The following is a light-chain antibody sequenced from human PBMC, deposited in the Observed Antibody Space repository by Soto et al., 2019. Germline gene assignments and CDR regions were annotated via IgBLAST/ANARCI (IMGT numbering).Light chain of an antibody. Sequence: EIVVTQSPGILSVSPGDRATLSCRASQSVGRNLAWYKQKPGQAPTLLIYAASTRATGLPARFSGSGSGTDFTLTIRSLQSEDFAVYYCQEYSKWPLFTFGPGTRVDIK. CDR2: AAS. CDR1: QSVGRN. J-gene: IGKJ3*01. CDR3: QEYSKWPLFT. V-gene: IGKV3-15*01.